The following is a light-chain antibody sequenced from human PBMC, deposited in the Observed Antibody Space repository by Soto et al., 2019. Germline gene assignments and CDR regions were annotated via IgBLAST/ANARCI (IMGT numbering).Light chain of an antibody. J-gene: IGLJ1*01. V-gene: IGLV1-47*01. CDR2: RNN. CDR3: CSYAGSSTFSYV. Sequence: QSVLTQPPSASGTPGQRVTISCSGSSSNIGSNYVSWYQQLPGTAPKLLIYRNNQRPSGVPNRFSGSKSGNTASLTISGLQAEDEADYYCCSYAGSSTFSYVFGTGTKVTVL. CDR1: SSNIGSNY.